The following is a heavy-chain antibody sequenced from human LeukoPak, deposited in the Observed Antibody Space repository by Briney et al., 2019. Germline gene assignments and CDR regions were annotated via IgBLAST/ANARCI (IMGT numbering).Heavy chain of an antibody. J-gene: IGHJ4*02. V-gene: IGHV3-23*01. D-gene: IGHD5-24*01. CDR2: ISGSGGST. CDR3: ARHRYRDGYNTFDY. CDR1: GFTFSSYA. Sequence: PGGSLRLSCAASGFTFSSYAMSWVRQAPGKGLEWVSAISGSGGSTYYADSVKGRFTISRDNSKNTLYLQMNSLRAEDTAVYYCARHRYRDGYNTFDYWGQGTLVTVSS.